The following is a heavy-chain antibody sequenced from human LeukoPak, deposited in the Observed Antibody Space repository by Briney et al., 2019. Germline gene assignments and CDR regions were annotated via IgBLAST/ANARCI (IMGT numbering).Heavy chain of an antibody. Sequence: SETLSLTCTVSGGSISSSSYYWGWIRQPPGKGLEWIGNIHYSGSTYYNPSLKSRVTISVDMSKNQFSLKLSSVTAADTAVYYCARYRGATTNWGQGTLVTVSS. J-gene: IGHJ4*02. V-gene: IGHV4-39*07. CDR1: GGSISSSSYY. D-gene: IGHD1-26*01. CDR3: ARYRGATTN. CDR2: IHYSGST.